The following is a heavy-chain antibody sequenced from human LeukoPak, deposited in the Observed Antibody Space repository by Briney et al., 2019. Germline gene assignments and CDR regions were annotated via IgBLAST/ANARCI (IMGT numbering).Heavy chain of an antibody. V-gene: IGHV4-39*01. CDR3: ARNEPGIAAAFDY. D-gene: IGHD6-13*01. J-gene: IGHJ4*02. Sequence: SETLSLTCTVSGGSISSSSYYWGWIRQPPGKGLKWIGSIYYSGSTYYNPSLKSRVTISVDTSKNQFSLKLSSVTAADTAVYYCARNEPGIAAAFDYWGQGTLVTVSS. CDR2: IYYSGST. CDR1: GGSISSSSYY.